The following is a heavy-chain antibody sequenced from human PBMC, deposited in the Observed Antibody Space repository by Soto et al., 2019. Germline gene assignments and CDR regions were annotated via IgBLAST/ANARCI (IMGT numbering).Heavy chain of an antibody. CDR2: INSDGSST. D-gene: IGHD3-22*01. J-gene: IGHJ5*02. V-gene: IGHV3-74*01. CDR3: ARPLPYYYDSSGYYPGEFDP. CDR1: GFTFSSYW. Sequence: PGGSLRLSCAASGFTFSSYWMHWVRQAPGKGLVWVSRINSDGSSTSYADSVKGRFTISRDNAKNTLYLQMNSLRAEDTAVYYCARPLPYYYDSSGYYPGEFDPWGQGTLVTVSS.